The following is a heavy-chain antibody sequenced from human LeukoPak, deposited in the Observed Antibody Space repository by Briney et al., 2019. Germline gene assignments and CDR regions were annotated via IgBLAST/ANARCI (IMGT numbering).Heavy chain of an antibody. J-gene: IGHJ4*02. CDR3: ASDKDYALDY. CDR2: ITSSGDTT. D-gene: IGHD3-16*01. CDR1: GLTFSSYS. Sequence: GGSLGLSCAASGLTFSSYSMNWVRPAAGKGLEWVSYITSSGDTTYYADSVKGRFTISRDNAKNSLYLQMNSLKDEDTAVYYCASDKDYALDYWGQGTLVTVSS. V-gene: IGHV3-48*02.